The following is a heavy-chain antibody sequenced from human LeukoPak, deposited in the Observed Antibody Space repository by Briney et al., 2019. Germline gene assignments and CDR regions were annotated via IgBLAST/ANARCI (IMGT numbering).Heavy chain of an antibody. CDR1: GFAISSSW. J-gene: IGHJ3*02. CDR2: INQDGSEK. V-gene: IGHV3-7*01. CDR3: AREPGLGYAFDI. Sequence: PGGSLRLSSVVSGFAISSSWMTWVRQVPGKGLEWVANINQDGSEKHYVDSVRGRFTISRDNAKDSLYLQMNSLGAEDTAVYYCAREPGLGYAFDIWGQGTKVTVSS. D-gene: IGHD1-1*01.